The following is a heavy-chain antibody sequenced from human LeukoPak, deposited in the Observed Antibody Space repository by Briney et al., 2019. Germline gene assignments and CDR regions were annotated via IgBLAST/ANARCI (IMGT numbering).Heavy chain of an antibody. J-gene: IGHJ6*02. V-gene: IGHV3-23*01. CDR3: AREKTVDLYRGRVYYGMDV. D-gene: IGHD2-21*02. Sequence: GGSLRLSCAASGFTFNNYAMSWVRQAPGKGLEWVSAISGSGSTTYYADSVKGRFTISRDNSKNTLYLQMNSLRAEDTAVYYCAREKTVDLYRGRVYYGMDVWGQGTTVTVSS. CDR1: GFTFNNYA. CDR2: ISGSGSTT.